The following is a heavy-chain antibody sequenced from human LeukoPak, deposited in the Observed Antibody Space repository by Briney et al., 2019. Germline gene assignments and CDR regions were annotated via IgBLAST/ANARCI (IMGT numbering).Heavy chain of an antibody. Sequence: PSETLSLTCAVYGGSFSGYYWSWIRQPPGKGLEWVSTISGSGGSTYYTDSVRGRFTISRDNARKSVYLQMNSLRAEDTAVYYCVRGSQQHSRWGQGTLVSVSS. D-gene: IGHD1/OR15-1a*01. J-gene: IGHJ3*01. CDR3: VRGSQQHSR. V-gene: IGHV3-23*01. CDR2: ISGSGGST. CDR1: GGSFSGYY.